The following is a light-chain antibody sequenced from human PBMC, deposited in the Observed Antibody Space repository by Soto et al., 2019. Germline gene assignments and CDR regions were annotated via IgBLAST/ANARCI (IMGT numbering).Light chain of an antibody. CDR1: SSNIGTNT. Sequence: QSVLTQPPSASGTPGQRVTISGSGSSSNIGTNTVNWYQQLPGPAPKLLIYSNNQRPSGVPDRFSGSKSGTSASLAISGLQSDDEADYYCAAWDDSLNGWVFGGGTQLTVL. CDR3: AAWDDSLNGWV. J-gene: IGLJ3*02. CDR2: SNN. V-gene: IGLV1-44*01.